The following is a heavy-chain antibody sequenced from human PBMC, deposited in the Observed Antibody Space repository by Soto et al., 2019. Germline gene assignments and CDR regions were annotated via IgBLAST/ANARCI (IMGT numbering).Heavy chain of an antibody. Sequence: PGGSLRLSCAASGFTFSSYGMHWVRQAPGKGLEWVAVISYDGSNKYYADSVKGRFTISRDNSKNTLYLQMNSLRAEDTAVYYCAKDPPGYCSGGSCYYYYYGMDVWGQGTTVTVSS. D-gene: IGHD2-15*01. CDR2: ISYDGSNK. CDR3: AKDPPGYCSGGSCYYYYYGMDV. CDR1: GFTFSSYG. J-gene: IGHJ6*02. V-gene: IGHV3-30*18.